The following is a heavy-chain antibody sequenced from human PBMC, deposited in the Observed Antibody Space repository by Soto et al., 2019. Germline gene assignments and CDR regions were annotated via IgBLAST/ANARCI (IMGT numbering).Heavy chain of an antibody. J-gene: IGHJ6*02. Sequence: SETLSLTCTVAGGSNSSSSYYWGWIRQPPGKGLEWIGSIYYSGSTYYNPSLKSRVTISVDTSKNQCSLKLSSVTAADTAVYYCARGGSGWYRRTYYGMDVWGQGTTFTVSS. CDR3: ARGGSGWYRRTYYGMDV. CDR2: IYYSGST. V-gene: IGHV4-39*01. D-gene: IGHD6-19*01. CDR1: GGSNSSSSYY.